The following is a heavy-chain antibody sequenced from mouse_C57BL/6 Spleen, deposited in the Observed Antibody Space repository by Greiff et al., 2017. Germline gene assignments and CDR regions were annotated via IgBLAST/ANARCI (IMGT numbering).Heavy chain of an antibody. J-gene: IGHJ4*01. CDR1: GYTFTSYW. CDR3: AREAYTDYAMDY. V-gene: IGHV1-64*01. D-gene: IGHD1-1*01. Sequence: QVQLQQPGAELVKPGASVKLSCKASGYTFTSYWMHWVKQRPGQGLEWIGMIHPNSGSTNYNEKFKSKATLTVDKSSSTAYMQLSSLTSEDSAVYYWAREAYTDYAMDYWGQGTSVTVSS. CDR2: IHPNSGST.